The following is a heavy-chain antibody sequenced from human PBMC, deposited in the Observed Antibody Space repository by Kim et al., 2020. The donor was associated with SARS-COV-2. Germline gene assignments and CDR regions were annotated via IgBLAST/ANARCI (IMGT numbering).Heavy chain of an antibody. CDR1: GFTFSSYE. D-gene: IGHD4-17*01. V-gene: IGHV3-48*03. Sequence: GGSLRLSCAASGFTFSSYEMNWVRQAPGKGLEWVSYISSSGSTIYYADSVKGRFTISRDNAKNSLYLQMNSLRAEDTAVYYCASLPYGDYVGFWGQGTLVTVSS. CDR3: ASLPYGDYVGF. J-gene: IGHJ4*02. CDR2: ISSSGSTI.